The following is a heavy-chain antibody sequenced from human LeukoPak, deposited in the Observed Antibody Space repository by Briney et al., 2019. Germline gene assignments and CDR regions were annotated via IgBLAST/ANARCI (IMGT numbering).Heavy chain of an antibody. CDR3: ARANSGSYYSSGMDV. J-gene: IGHJ6*02. CDR1: GFSFSSYG. CDR2: IWYDGSNK. D-gene: IGHD1-26*01. V-gene: IGHV3-33*01. Sequence: GGSLRLSCAASGFSFSSYGMHWVRQAPGKGLEWVAVIWYDGSNKYYADSVKGRFTISRDNSKNTLYLQMNSLRAEDTAVYYCARANSGSYYSSGMDVWGQGTTVTVSS.